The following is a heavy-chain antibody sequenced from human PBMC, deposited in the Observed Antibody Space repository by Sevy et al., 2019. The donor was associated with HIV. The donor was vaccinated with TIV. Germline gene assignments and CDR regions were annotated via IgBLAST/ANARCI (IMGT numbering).Heavy chain of an antibody. V-gene: IGHV4-59*13. CDR3: ASGPRELGDYGGYEGGFDY. D-gene: IGHD4-17*01. CDR2: IYYSGST. CDR1: GGSISSYY. J-gene: IGHJ4*02. Sequence: SETLSLTCTVSGGSISSYYWSWIRQPPGKGLEWIGYIYYSGSTNYNPSLKSRVTISVDTSKNQFSLKLSAVTAADTAVYYCASGPRELGDYGGYEGGFDYWGQGTLVTVSS.